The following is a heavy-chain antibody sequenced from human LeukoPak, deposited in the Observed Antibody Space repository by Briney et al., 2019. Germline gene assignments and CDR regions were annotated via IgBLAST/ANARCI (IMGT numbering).Heavy chain of an antibody. CDR3: ARWYYGSGGWVLDY. CDR1: GFTFTSYA. D-gene: IGHD3-10*01. J-gene: IGHJ4*02. CDR2: ISNGGGST. V-gene: IGHV3-23*01. Sequence: PGGSLRLSCAASGFTFTSYAMSWVRQAPGRGLEWVSGISNGGGSTYYADSVKGRFTISRDNSKNTLYLQMSSLRAEDTAVYYCARWYYGSGGWVLDYWGQGTLVTVSS.